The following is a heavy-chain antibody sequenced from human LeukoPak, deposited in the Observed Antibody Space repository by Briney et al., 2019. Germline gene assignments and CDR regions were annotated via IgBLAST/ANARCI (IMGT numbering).Heavy chain of an antibody. CDR1: GYTFTNYW. CDR3: ARGLQTTVVTPFAY. CDR2: IQPRDSDG. Sequence: GESLKISCKASGYTFTNYWIGWVRQMPGKGLDWMGIIQPRDSDGRYSPSFRGRVTFSADRSNNTADLQWSSLKASDTAIYYCARGLQTTVVTPFAYWGQGTLVTVSS. J-gene: IGHJ4*02. D-gene: IGHD4-23*01. V-gene: IGHV5-51*01.